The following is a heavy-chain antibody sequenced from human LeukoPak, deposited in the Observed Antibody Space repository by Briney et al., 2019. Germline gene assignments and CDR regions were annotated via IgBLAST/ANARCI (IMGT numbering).Heavy chain of an antibody. D-gene: IGHD3-22*01. Sequence: SETLSLTCTVSGYSISSGYYWGWIQQPPGKGLEWIGSIYHSGSTYYNPSLKSRVTISVDTSKNQFSLKLSSVTAADTAVYYCAREMIVPAAFDIWGQGTMVTVSS. CDR3: AREMIVPAAFDI. J-gene: IGHJ3*02. V-gene: IGHV4-38-2*02. CDR1: GYSISSGYY. CDR2: IYHSGST.